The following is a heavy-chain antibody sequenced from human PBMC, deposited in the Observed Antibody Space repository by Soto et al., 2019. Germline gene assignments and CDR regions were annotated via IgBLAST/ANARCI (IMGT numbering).Heavy chain of an antibody. D-gene: IGHD3-22*01. CDR2: IYYGGSI. CDR1: GGSISSGY. V-gene: IGHV4-59*01. J-gene: IGHJ5*02. CDR3: TGAYYDINGYSLDP. Sequence: SETLSLTCSVSGGSISSGYWTWIRQPPGKGLEWIGYIYYGGSINYNPSLKSRVIISVDTAKNQFSLRLGSVTAADTAVYYCTGAYYDINGYSLDPWGQGTSVTVPQ.